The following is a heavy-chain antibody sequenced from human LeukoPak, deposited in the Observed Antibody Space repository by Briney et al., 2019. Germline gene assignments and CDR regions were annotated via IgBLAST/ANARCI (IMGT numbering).Heavy chain of an antibody. CDR1: GYIFTNYY. D-gene: IGHD3-10*01. J-gene: IGHJ3*02. CDR2: INPLGGST. V-gene: IGHV1-46*01. Sequence: ASVKVSCKASGYIFTNYYIHWVRQAPGQGLEWMAIINPLGGSTTYAQNFQGRVTMTRDTSTSTVYMELSSLRSEDTAVYYCATMSLGSGSYYKDAFDIWGQGTMVTVSS. CDR3: ATMSLGSGSYYKDAFDI.